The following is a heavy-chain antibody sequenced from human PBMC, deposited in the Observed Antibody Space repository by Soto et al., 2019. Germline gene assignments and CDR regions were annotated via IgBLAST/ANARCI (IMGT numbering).Heavy chain of an antibody. CDR3: ARARYGSLSALYYYYGMDV. V-gene: IGHV3-21*01. Sequence: PGGSLRLSCAASGFTFSSYSMNWVRRAPGKGLEWVSSISSSSSYIYYADSVKGRFTISRDNAKNSLYLQMNSLRAEDTAVYYCARARYGSLSALYYYYGMDVWGQGTTVTVSS. D-gene: IGHD2-15*01. CDR1: GFTFSSYS. CDR2: ISSSSSYI. J-gene: IGHJ6*02.